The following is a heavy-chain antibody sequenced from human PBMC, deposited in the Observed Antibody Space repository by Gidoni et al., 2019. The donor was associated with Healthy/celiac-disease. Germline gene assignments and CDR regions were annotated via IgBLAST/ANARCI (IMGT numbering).Heavy chain of an antibody. CDR3: ASTGGVLDAFDI. CDR2: ISSSSSTI. Sequence: EVQLVESGGGLVQPGGSLRLYCAASGFTFSSYRMNWVRQAPGKGLECVSYISSSSSTIYYADSVKGRFTISRDNAKNSLYLQMNSLRDEDTAVYYCASTGGVLDAFDIWGQGTMVTVSS. V-gene: IGHV3-48*02. CDR1: GFTFSSYR. J-gene: IGHJ3*02. D-gene: IGHD1-26*01.